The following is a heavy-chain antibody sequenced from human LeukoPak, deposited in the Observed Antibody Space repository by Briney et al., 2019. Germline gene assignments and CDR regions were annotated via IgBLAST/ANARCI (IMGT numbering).Heavy chain of an antibody. CDR2: INPNSGGT. Sequence: ASVKVSCKASGGTFSSYAISWVRQAPGQGLEWMGWINPNSGGTIYAQNFQGRVTMTRDTSISTAYMELSSLRSDDTAVYYCARVRMAVGSVSFYYYGMDVWGQGTTVTVSS. J-gene: IGHJ6*02. D-gene: IGHD4-23*01. V-gene: IGHV1-2*02. CDR1: GGTFSSYA. CDR3: ARVRMAVGSVSFYYYGMDV.